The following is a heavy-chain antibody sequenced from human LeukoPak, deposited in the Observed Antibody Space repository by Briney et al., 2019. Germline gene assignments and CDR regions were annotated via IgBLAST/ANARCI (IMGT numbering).Heavy chain of an antibody. D-gene: IGHD6-6*01. CDR1: GGSFSGYY. V-gene: IGHV4-34*01. CDR2: INHSGST. J-gene: IGHJ5*02. Sequence: SETLSLTCAVYGGSFSGYYWSWIRQPPGKGPEWIGEINHSGSTNYNPSLKSRVTISVDTSKNQFSLKLSSVTAADTAVYYCARGRLAARPRTNWFDPWGQGTLVTVSS. CDR3: ARGRLAARPRTNWFDP.